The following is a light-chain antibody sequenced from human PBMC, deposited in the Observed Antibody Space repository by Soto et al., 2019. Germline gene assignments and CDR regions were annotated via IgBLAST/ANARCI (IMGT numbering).Light chain of an antibody. J-gene: IGKJ1*01. Sequence: DIQMTQSPSSLSASVGDRVTITCRASQSVSFWLAWYQQKPGKAPKLLIYKASTLESGVQSRFSGSGSGTEFTLTIRSLQPDDFATYYCKQYNSYSETVGQGTKVDIK. CDR2: KAS. V-gene: IGKV1-5*03. CDR3: KQYNSYSET. CDR1: QSVSFW.